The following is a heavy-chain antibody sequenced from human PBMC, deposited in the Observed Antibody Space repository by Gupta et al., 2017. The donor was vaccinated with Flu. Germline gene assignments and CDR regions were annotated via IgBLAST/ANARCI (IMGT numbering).Heavy chain of an antibody. V-gene: IGHV3-23*01. J-gene: IGHJ4*02. CDR1: TFSSYA. CDR3: AKHGGIAAAGYFDY. CDR2: ISGSGGST. D-gene: IGHD6-13*01. Sequence: TFSSYAMSWVRQAPGKGLEWVSAISGSGGSTYYADSVKGRFTISRDNSKNTLYLQMNSLRAEDTAVYYCAKHGGIAAAGYFDYWGQGTLVTVSS.